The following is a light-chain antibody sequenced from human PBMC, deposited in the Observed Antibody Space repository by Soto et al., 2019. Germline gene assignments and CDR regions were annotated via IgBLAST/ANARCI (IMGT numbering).Light chain of an antibody. J-gene: IGKJ5*01. CDR3: QQYGRAPIT. CDR2: DAS. V-gene: IGKV3-11*01. CDR1: QSVSSF. Sequence: EIVLTQSPATLSLSPGERATLSCRASQSVSSFLAWYQQKPGQAPRLLIHDASNRATGIPARFSGSGSGTDFTLTISSLEPDDFAVYACQQYGRAPITFGQGTRLEI.